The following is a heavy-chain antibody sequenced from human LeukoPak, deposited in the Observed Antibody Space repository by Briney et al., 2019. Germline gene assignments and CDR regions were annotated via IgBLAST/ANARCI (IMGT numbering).Heavy chain of an antibody. CDR1: GGSISSYY. Sequence: SETLSLTCTVSGGSISSYYWSWIRQPPGKGLEWIGCIYYSGSTNYNPSLKSRVTISVDTSKNQFSLKLSSVTAADTAVYYCARTYGDYGGYYYYGMDVWGQGTTVTVSS. J-gene: IGHJ6*02. D-gene: IGHD4-17*01. V-gene: IGHV4-59*01. CDR3: ARTYGDYGGYYYYGMDV. CDR2: IYYSGST.